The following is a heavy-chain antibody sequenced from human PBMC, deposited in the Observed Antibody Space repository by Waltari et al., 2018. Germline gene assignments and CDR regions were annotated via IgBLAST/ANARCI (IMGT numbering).Heavy chain of an antibody. Sequence: EVQLVESGGGLVKPGGSLRLSCAASGFTFSSYSMNWVRQAQGKGRGWVSSISSSSSYIYYADSVKGRFTISRDNANNSLYLQMNSLRAEDTAVYYCARDGAEPGYYDFWSGYWYYFDYWGQGTLVTVSS. CDR2: ISSSSSYI. V-gene: IGHV3-21*01. CDR3: ARDGAEPGYYDFWSGYWYYFDY. J-gene: IGHJ4*02. CDR1: GFTFSSYS. D-gene: IGHD3-3*01.